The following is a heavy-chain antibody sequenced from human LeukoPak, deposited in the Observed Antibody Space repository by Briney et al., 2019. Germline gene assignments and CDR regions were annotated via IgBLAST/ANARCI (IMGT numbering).Heavy chain of an antibody. CDR1: GGPISSSSYH. CDR2: IYYSGST. CDR3: ARVGGPVPAALEDAFDL. V-gene: IGHV4-39*07. D-gene: IGHD6-6*01. J-gene: IGHJ3*01. Sequence: SETLSLTCTVSGGPISSSSYHWGWIRQPPGKGLEWIGSIYYSGSTYYNPSLKSRVTISVDTSKNQFSLKLSSVTAADTAVYYCARVGGPVPAALEDAFDLWGQGILVTVSS.